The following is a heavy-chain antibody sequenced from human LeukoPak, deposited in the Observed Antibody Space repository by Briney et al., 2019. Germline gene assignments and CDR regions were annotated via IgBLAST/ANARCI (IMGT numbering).Heavy chain of an antibody. CDR2: IKQDGSDI. D-gene: IGHD4-17*01. CDR3: TRDALYGDPSYYYMDV. Sequence: PGGSLRLFCAASGFTFNGFWMSWVRQAPGKGLEWVANIKQDGSDIYYLGSVRGRFTISRDNAMNSLYLQMNSLRAEDTAVYYCTRDALYGDPSYYYMDVWGKGTTVTVSS. V-gene: IGHV3-7*01. J-gene: IGHJ6*03. CDR1: GFTFNGFW.